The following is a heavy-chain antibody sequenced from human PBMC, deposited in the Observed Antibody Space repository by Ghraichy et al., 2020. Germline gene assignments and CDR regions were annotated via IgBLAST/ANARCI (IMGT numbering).Heavy chain of an antibody. Sequence: GGSLRLSCAASGFTFSSYWMSWVRQAPGKGLEWVANIKQDGSEKYYVDSVKGRFTISRDNAKNSLYLQMNSLRAEDTAVYYCARDCRSSGWYYYFDYWGQGTLVTVSS. J-gene: IGHJ4*02. CDR1: GFTFSSYW. CDR2: IKQDGSEK. D-gene: IGHD6-19*01. CDR3: ARDCRSSGWYYYFDY. V-gene: IGHV3-7*04.